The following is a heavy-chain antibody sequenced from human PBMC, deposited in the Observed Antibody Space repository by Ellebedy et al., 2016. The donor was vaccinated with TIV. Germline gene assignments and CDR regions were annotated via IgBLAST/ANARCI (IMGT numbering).Heavy chain of an antibody. CDR3: ARRTGVAVGATPFDY. Sequence: ASVKVPCKGSGYSFTSYWIGWVRQMPGKGLEWMGIIYPGDSDTRYSPSFQGQVTISADKSISTAYLQWSSLKASDTAMYYCARRTGVAVGATPFDYWGQGTLVTVSS. J-gene: IGHJ4*02. CDR2: IYPGDSDT. D-gene: IGHD1-26*01. CDR1: GYSFTSYW. V-gene: IGHV5-51*01.